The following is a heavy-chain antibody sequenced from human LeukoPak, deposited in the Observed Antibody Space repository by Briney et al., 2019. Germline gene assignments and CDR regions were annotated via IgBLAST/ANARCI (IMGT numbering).Heavy chain of an antibody. Sequence: GESLKISCQGFGYNFTSYWISWVRQMPGKGLEWMGRVDPSDSYTNYSPSFQGHVTISADKSITTAYLQWSSLKASDTAMYYCARLRDGSIDYWGQGTLVTVSS. CDR3: ARLRDGSIDY. CDR1: GYNFTSYW. V-gene: IGHV5-10-1*01. J-gene: IGHJ4*02. CDR2: VDPSDSYT.